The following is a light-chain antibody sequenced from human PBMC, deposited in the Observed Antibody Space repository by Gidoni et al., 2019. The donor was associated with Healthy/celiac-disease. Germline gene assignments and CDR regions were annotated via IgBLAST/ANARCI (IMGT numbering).Light chain of an antibody. V-gene: IGKV3-11*01. CDR2: DAS. J-gene: IGKJ3*01. Sequence: EIVLTQSPATLSLSPGERATLSCRASQSVSSYLAWYQQNPGQAPRLLIYDASNRATGIPARFSGRVSGTDFTLTISSLEPEDFAVYYCQQRSNWPPTFGPGTKVDIK. CDR1: QSVSSY. CDR3: QQRSNWPPT.